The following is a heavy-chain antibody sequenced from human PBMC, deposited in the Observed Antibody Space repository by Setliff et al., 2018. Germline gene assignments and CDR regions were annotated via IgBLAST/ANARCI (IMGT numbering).Heavy chain of an antibody. CDR2: INHSGST. J-gene: IGHJ6*02. CDR3: VRDRTAYSYGLDV. D-gene: IGHD5-18*01. Sequence: PSETLSLTCIVSGDSISDNYYYWTWIRQSPGKGLEWIAEINHSGSTNYNPSLKTRVTMSVDTSKNQFALNLKSVTAADTAVYYCVRDRTAYSYGLDVWGQGTTVTVSS. V-gene: IGHV4-39*06. CDR1: GDSISDNYYY.